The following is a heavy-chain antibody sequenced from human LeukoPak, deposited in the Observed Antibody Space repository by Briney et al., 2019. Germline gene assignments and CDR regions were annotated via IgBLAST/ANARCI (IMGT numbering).Heavy chain of an antibody. J-gene: IGHJ4*02. CDR2: ISGGGGST. CDR3: AKEKALRDHDILTGYSDY. Sequence: GGSLRLSCAASGFTFRSYAMSWVRQAPGKGLEWVSTISGGGGSTDYADSVKGRFTISRDSSRNTLYLQMNSLRAEDTAVYYYAKEKALRDHDILTGYSDYWGQGTLVTVSS. V-gene: IGHV3-23*01. CDR1: GFTFRSYA. D-gene: IGHD3-9*01.